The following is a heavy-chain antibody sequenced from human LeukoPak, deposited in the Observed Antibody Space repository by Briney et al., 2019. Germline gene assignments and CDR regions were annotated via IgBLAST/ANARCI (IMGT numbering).Heavy chain of an antibody. J-gene: IGHJ4*02. CDR1: GYTFTSYG. CDR2: ISTYNGHT. D-gene: IGHD3-22*01. Sequence: GASVKVSCKASGYTFTSYGISWLRQAPGQGLEWMGWISTYNGHTNYAQKLQGRVTMTTDTSTSTAYMELRSLRSDDTAVYYCARSPAPQMIVVDYFDYWGQGTLVTVSS. V-gene: IGHV1-18*01. CDR3: ARSPAPQMIVVDYFDY.